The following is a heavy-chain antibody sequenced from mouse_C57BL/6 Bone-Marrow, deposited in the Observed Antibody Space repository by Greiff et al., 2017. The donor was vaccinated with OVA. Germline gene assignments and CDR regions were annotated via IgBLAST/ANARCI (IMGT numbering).Heavy chain of an antibody. D-gene: IGHD2-1*01. V-gene: IGHV1-56*01. CDR3: ARHYGNYVRAMDY. J-gene: IGHJ4*01. Sequence: QVQLQQSGPELVRPGASVKISCKAPGYTFTSHWMQWVRQRPGQGLEWIGEIFPGSGSTYYNEKFKGKATLTVDTSSITAYMQLSSLTSEDSAVYCLARHYGNYVRAMDYWGQGTSVTVSS. CDR1: GYTFTSHW. CDR2: IFPGSGST.